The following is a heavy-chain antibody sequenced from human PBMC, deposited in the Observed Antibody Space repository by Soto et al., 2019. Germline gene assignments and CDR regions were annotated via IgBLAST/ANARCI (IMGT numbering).Heavy chain of an antibody. CDR1: GFTFSSYA. CDR2: LSGTGGST. D-gene: IGHD5-12*01. Sequence: EVQLLESGGGLVQPGGSLRLSCAASGFTFSSYAMSWVRQAPGKGLEWVSALSGTGGSTYYADSVKGRFTISRDNSKNTLYLQMNSLRADDTAVYDCATGLVYMATIKDWYFDLCGRVTLVTVSS. CDR3: ATGLVYMATIKDWYFDL. J-gene: IGHJ2*01. V-gene: IGHV3-23*01.